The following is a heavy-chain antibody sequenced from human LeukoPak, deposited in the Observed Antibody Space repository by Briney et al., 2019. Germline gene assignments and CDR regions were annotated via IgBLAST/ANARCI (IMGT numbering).Heavy chain of an antibody. J-gene: IGHJ4*02. CDR3: ARDPFGVYSDY. CDR2: IKQDGSEE. V-gene: IGHV3-7*01. Sequence: GGSLRLSCAASGFTFSNYWMSWVRQAPGKGLEWVANIKQDGSEEYYVDSVKGRFTISRDNAKNSLYLQMNRLRAEDTAVYFCARDPFGVYSDYWGQGTLVTVSS. CDR1: GFTFSNYW. D-gene: IGHD2-8*01.